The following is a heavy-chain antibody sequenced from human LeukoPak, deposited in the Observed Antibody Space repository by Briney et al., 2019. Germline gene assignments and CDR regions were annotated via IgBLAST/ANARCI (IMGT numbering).Heavy chain of an antibody. CDR2: INPSGGST. J-gene: IGHJ4*02. CDR1: GYTFTSYY. D-gene: IGHD2-2*01. Sequence: APVKVSCKASGYTFTSYYMHWVRQAPGQGLEWMGIINPSGGSTSYAQKFQGRVTMTRDTSTSTVYMELSSLRSEDTAVYYCARGYCSSTSCYEPPRYWGQGTLVAVSS. CDR3: ARGYCSSTSCYEPPRY. V-gene: IGHV1-46*01.